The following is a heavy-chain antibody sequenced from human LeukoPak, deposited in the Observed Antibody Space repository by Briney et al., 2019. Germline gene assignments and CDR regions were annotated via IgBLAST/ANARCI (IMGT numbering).Heavy chain of an antibody. D-gene: IGHD2-2*01. Sequence: GGSLRLSCAPSGFTFNNYAMSWVRQAPGKGLEWVSTISGNGGRTYYADSVKGRFTISRDNSNNTLSLQMKSLRVEDTAVYHCAKGTCSSSSCYGNAFDIWGQGTVVTVSS. J-gene: IGHJ3*02. CDR3: AKGTCSSSSCYGNAFDI. V-gene: IGHV3-23*01. CDR1: GFTFNNYA. CDR2: ISGNGGRT.